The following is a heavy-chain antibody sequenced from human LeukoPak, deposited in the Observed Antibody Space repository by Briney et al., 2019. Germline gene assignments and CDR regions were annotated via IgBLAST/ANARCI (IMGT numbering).Heavy chain of an antibody. CDR2: INPNSGGT. CDR1: GYTFTGYY. Sequence: ASVKVSCKASGYTFTGYYMHWVRQAPGQGLEWIGWINPNSGGTNYAQKFQGRVTMTRDTSISTAYMELSRLRSDDTAVYYCARDRRYYYGSGSSTNWFDPWGQGTLVTVSS. CDR3: ARDRRYYYGSGSSTNWFDP. J-gene: IGHJ5*02. V-gene: IGHV1-2*02. D-gene: IGHD3-10*01.